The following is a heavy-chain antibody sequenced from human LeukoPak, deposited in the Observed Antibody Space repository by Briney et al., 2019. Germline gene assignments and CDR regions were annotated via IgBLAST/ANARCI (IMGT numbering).Heavy chain of an antibody. CDR2: INSNGGST. CDR3: ARGGIGAAGTY. Sequence: GGSLRLSCAASGFTFSSYAMHWVRQAPGKGLEYVSAINSNGGSTYYANSVKGRFTISRDNSKNTLYLQMGSLRAEDMAVYYCARGGIGAAGTYWGQGTLVTVSS. J-gene: IGHJ4*02. V-gene: IGHV3-64*01. D-gene: IGHD6-13*01. CDR1: GFTFSSYA.